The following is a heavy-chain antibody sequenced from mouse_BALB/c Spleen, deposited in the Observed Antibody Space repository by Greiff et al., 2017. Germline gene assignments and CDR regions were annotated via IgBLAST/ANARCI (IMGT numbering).Heavy chain of an antibody. J-gene: IGHJ2*01. Sequence: QVQLQQPGAELVMPGASVKMSCKASGYTFTDYWMHWVKQRPGQGLEWIGAIDPSDSYTSYNQKFKGKAPLTVDESSSTAYMQLSSLTSEDSAVYYCARKDYGSSLDYWGQGTTLTVSS. CDR3: ARKDYGSSLDY. CDR2: IDPSDSYT. V-gene: IGHV1-69*01. CDR1: GYTFTDYW. D-gene: IGHD1-1*01.